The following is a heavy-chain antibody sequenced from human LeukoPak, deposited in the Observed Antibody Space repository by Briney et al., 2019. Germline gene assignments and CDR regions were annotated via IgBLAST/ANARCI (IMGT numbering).Heavy chain of an antibody. Sequence: SQTLSLTCTVSGGSISSGSYYWSWIRQPAGKGLEWIGRIYTSGSTNYNPSLKSRVTISVDTSKNQFSLKLSSVTAADTAVYYCARDNAWGYSYGYLDYWGQGTLVTVSS. V-gene: IGHV4-61*02. CDR1: GGSISSGSYY. J-gene: IGHJ4*02. CDR3: ARDNAWGYSYGYLDY. D-gene: IGHD5-18*01. CDR2: IYTSGST.